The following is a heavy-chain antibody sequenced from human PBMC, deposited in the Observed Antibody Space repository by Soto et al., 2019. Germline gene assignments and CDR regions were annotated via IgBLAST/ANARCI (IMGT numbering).Heavy chain of an antibody. Sequence: SETLSLTCTVSGGSISSYYWSWIRQPPGKGLEWIGYIYYSGSTNYNPSLKSRVTISVDTSKNQFSLKLSSVTAADTAVYYCARRAYSNYEFDYWGQGTLVTVSS. D-gene: IGHD4-4*01. CDR1: GGSISSYY. J-gene: IGHJ4*02. CDR2: IYYSGST. CDR3: ARRAYSNYEFDY. V-gene: IGHV4-59*01.